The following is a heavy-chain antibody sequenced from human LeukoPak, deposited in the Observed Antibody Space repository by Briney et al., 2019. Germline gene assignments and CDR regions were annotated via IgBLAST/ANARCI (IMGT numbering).Heavy chain of an antibody. CDR1: GFTFSNAW. CDR3: TTDLAVTRNY. CDR2: IKSKTDGGTT. Sequence: GGSLRLSCAASGFTFSNAWMSWVRQAPGKGLEWVVRIKSKTDGGTTDYAAPVKGRFTISRDDSKNTLYLQMNSLKTEDTAVYYCTTDLAVTRNYWGQGTLVTVSS. V-gene: IGHV3-15*01. J-gene: IGHJ4*02. D-gene: IGHD4-17*01.